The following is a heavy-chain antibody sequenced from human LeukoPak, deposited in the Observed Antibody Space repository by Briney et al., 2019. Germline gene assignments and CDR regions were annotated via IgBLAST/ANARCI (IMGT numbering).Heavy chain of an antibody. Sequence: PGGSLRLSCAASGFTFSSNHMSWVRQAPGKGLEWVSVIYSGGSTYYADSVKGRFTISRDNSKNTLYLQMNSLRAEDTAVYYCAREGIYSSGWYGNFDYWGQGTLVTVSS. CDR3: AREGIYSSGWYGNFDY. CDR2: IYSGGST. D-gene: IGHD6-19*01. CDR1: GFTFSSNH. V-gene: IGHV3-66*01. J-gene: IGHJ4*02.